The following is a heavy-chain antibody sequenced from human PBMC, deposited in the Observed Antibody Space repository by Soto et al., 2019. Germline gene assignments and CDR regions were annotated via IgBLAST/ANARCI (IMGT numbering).Heavy chain of an antibody. CDR3: ARPSFPSSGSYSWGAFDI. D-gene: IGHD3-10*01. J-gene: IGHJ3*02. CDR1: GGSISSYY. Sequence: SETLSLTCTVSGGSISSYYWSWIRQPPGKGLEWIGYIYYSGSTNYNPSLKSRVTISVDTSKNQFSLKLSSVTAADTAVYYCARPSFPSSGSYSWGAFDIWGQGTMVTVSS. CDR2: IYYSGST. V-gene: IGHV4-59*01.